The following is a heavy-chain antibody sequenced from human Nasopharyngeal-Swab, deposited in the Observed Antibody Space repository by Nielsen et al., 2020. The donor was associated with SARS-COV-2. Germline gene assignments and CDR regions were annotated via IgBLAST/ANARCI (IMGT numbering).Heavy chain of an antibody. J-gene: IGHJ6*03. V-gene: IGHV7-4-1*02. D-gene: IGHD2-2*01. CDR3: ARDFENIVVVPATHGIYYYYYMDV. Sequence: WVRQAPGQGLEWMGWININTGNPTYAQGFTGRFVFSLDTSVSTAYLQISSLKAEDTAVYYCARDFENIVVVPATHGIYYYYYMDVWGKGTTVTVSS. CDR2: ININTGNP.